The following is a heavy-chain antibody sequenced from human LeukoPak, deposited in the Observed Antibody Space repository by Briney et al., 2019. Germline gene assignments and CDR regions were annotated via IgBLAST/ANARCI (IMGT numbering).Heavy chain of an antibody. CDR2: INPNSGDT. CDR3: ARDIPLPDIVATAYPGYYFDY. CDR1: GYIFTGYY. Sequence: ASVTVSCKASGYIFTGYYMHWVRQAPGQGLEWMGWINPNSGDTNYAQKFQGRVTITRDMSTSTVYMELSSLRSEDTAVYYCARDIPLPDIVATAYPGYYFDYWGQGALVTVSS. J-gene: IGHJ4*02. V-gene: IGHV1-2*02. D-gene: IGHD5-12*01.